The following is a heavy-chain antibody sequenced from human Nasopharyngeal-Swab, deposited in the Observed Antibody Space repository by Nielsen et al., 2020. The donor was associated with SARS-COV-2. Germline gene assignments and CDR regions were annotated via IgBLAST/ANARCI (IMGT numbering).Heavy chain of an antibody. V-gene: IGHV4-59*01. CDR3: ARDGRSSWYFDL. J-gene: IGHJ2*01. Sequence: SETLSLTCTVSGGSISSYYWSWIRQPPGKGLEWIGYFYYSGSTNYNPSLKSRVTISVDTSKNQFSLKLSSVTAADTAIYYCARDGRSSWYFDLWGRGTLVTVSS. CDR1: GGSISSYY. CDR2: FYYSGST.